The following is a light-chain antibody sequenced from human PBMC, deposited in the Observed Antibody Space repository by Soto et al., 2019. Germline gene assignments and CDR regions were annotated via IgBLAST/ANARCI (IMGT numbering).Light chain of an antibody. J-gene: IGLJ3*02. V-gene: IGLV2-23*01. CDR2: EGS. CDR1: SSDVGSYNL. CDR3: CSYVGSSTWV. Sequence: QSALTQPASVSGSPGQSIAISCTGTSSDVGSYNLVSWYQQHPGKAPKLMIYEGSKRPSGVSNRFSGSKSGNTASLTISGLQAEDEADYYCCSYVGSSTWVFGGGTNLTVL.